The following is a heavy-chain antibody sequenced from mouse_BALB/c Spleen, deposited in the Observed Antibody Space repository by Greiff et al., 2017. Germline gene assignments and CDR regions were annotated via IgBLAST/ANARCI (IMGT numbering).Heavy chain of an antibody. CDR2: IDPYDSAT. J-gene: IGHJ2*01. CDR1: GYTFTSYW. V-gene: IGHV1-74*01. CDR3: AGTTTVVATEYFDY. Sequence: QVQLQQSGAELVRPGASVKLSCKASGYTFTSYWMHWVKQRPEQGLEWIGRIDPYDSATHYTQKFKDKAILTVDNSSSTAYMQLSSLTSEDSAVYYGAGTTTVVATEYFDYWGQGTTLTVSS. D-gene: IGHD1-1*01.